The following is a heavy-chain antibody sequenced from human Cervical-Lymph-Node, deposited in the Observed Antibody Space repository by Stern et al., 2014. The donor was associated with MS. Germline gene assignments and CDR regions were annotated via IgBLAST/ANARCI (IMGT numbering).Heavy chain of an antibody. J-gene: IGHJ5*01. V-gene: IGHV1-69*01. CDR2: ITPVLNTT. D-gene: IGHD3-10*01. Sequence: QVQLGQSGAEVKKPGSSVKVSCKASGGTSTRNAISWVRQAPGQGLEWMGGITPVLNTTNYAQKFQGRVTITADESTSTTYMELSSLRSDDTAVYYCARVGSARRGSGWFDSWGQGTLVTVSS. CDR1: GGTSTRNA. CDR3: ARVGSARRGSGWFDS.